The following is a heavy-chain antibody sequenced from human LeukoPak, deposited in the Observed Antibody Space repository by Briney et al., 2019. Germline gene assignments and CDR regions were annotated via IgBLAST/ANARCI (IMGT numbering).Heavy chain of an antibody. CDR1: GFTFDDYA. D-gene: IGHD3-10*01. V-gene: IGHV3-43*02. Sequence: GGSLRLSCAASGFTFDDYAMHWVRQAPGKGLEWVSLISGGGGSTYYADSVKGRFTISRDNSKNSLYLQMNSLRTEDTALYYCATAPYGSGVDYWGQGTLVTVSS. CDR3: ATAPYGSGVDY. CDR2: ISGGGGST. J-gene: IGHJ4*02.